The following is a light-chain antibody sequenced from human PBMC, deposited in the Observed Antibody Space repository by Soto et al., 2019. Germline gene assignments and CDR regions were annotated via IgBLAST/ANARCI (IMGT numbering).Light chain of an antibody. CDR3: QQHSALPPT. Sequence: DIQMTQSPSSLSASVGDRATITCQARRDIGKYLNWFQEKPGKAPKLLIYEASNLQTGVPSRLSGGGAGKDFIFTIGSLEPEDFATYYCQQHSALPPTFGQGTRVEI. CDR1: RDIGKY. V-gene: IGKV1-33*01. J-gene: IGKJ5*01. CDR2: EAS.